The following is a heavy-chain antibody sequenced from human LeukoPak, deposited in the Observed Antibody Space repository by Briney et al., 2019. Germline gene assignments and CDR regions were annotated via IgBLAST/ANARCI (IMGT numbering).Heavy chain of an antibody. D-gene: IGHD3-9*01. V-gene: IGHV3-9*03. J-gene: IGHJ4*02. CDR3: AKGPDYGILTPIDY. Sequence: PGGSLRLSCVGSGFTFDDYAMHWVRQAPGKGLEWVSGISWNSGRRGYADSVKGRFTISRDNAKTSLYLQMNSLRAEDMALYYCAKGPDYGILTPIDYWGQGTLVTVSS. CDR2: ISWNSGRR. CDR1: GFTFDDYA.